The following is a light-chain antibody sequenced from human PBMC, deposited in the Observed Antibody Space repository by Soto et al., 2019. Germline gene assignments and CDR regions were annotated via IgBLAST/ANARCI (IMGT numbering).Light chain of an antibody. V-gene: IGKV1-5*03. CDR3: QQYNSYPCT. Sequence: DIQMTQSPSTLSASVGDRVTITCRASQSISSWLAWYQQKPGKAPNLLIYKASSLESGVPSRFSGSASGTEFTLTISSLQPDDFATYYCQQYNSYPCTFGQGTKVEIK. J-gene: IGKJ1*01. CDR2: KAS. CDR1: QSISSW.